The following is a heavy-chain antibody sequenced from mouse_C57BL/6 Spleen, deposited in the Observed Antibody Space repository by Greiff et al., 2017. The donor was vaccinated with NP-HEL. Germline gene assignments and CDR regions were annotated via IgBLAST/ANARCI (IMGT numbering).Heavy chain of an antibody. Sequence: VQLQQSGPELVKPGASVKMSCKASGYTFTDYNMHWVKQSHGKSLEWIGYINPNNGGTSYNQKFKGKATLTVNKSSSTAYMELRSLTSEDSAVYYCASPYYYGSSYGGYFDVWGTGTTVTVSS. V-gene: IGHV1-22*01. J-gene: IGHJ1*03. CDR3: ASPYYYGSSYGGYFDV. CDR1: GYTFTDYN. CDR2: INPNNGGT. D-gene: IGHD1-1*01.